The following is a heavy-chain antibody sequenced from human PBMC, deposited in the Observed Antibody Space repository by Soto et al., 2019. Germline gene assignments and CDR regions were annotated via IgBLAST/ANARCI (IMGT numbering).Heavy chain of an antibody. CDR1: GFTFSSYT. CDR2: ISSGGTST. V-gene: IGHV3-23*01. D-gene: IGHD6-13*01. Sequence: EVQLLESGGGLVQPGGSLRLSCAASGFTFSSYTMSWVRQAPGKGLEWVSVISSGGTSTYYADSVKGRFTISRDNFKNTLYLQMDALRAEDTAVYYCAKSHFPIAAARQPPFDSWGQGSLVTVSS. CDR3: AKSHFPIAAARQPPFDS. J-gene: IGHJ4*02.